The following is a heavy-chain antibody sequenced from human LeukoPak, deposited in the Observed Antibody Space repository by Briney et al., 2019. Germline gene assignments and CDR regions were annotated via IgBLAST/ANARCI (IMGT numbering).Heavy chain of an antibody. CDR3: ARHVDSSGSDY. J-gene: IGHJ4*02. CDR1: GGSISSGSYY. V-gene: IGHV4-61*02. Sequence: SETLSLTCTVSGGSISSGSYYWSWIRQPAGKGLEWIGRIYTSGSTYYNPSLKSRVTISVDTSKNQFSLKLSSVTAADTAVYYCARHVDSSGSDYWGQGTLVTVSS. D-gene: IGHD6-19*01. CDR2: IYTSGST.